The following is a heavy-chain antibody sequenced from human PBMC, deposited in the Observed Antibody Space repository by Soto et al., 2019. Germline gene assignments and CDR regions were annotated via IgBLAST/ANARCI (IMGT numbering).Heavy chain of an antibody. Sequence: LSLTCTVSGGSISSGGYYWSWIRQHPGKGLEWIGYIYYSGSTYYNPSLKSRVTISVDTSKNQFSLKLSSVTAADTAVYYCAREKWELLRGGVDWFDPWGQGTLVTVSS. CDR1: GGSISSGGYY. D-gene: IGHD1-26*01. CDR2: IYYSGST. V-gene: IGHV4-31*03. CDR3: AREKWELLRGGVDWFDP. J-gene: IGHJ5*02.